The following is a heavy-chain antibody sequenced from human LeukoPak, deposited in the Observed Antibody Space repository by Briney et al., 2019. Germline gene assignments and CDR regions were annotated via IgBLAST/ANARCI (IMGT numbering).Heavy chain of an antibody. CDR2: INPNSGGT. CDR1: GYTFTGYY. D-gene: IGHD3-3*01. CDR3: ARGNDFWSGYYKESWFDP. Sequence: ASVKVSCKASGYTFTGYYMHWVRQAPGQGLEWMGWINPNSGGTNYAQKFQGRGTMTRDTSISTAYMELSRLRSDDTAVYYCARGNDFWSGYYKESWFDPWGQGTLVTVSS. J-gene: IGHJ5*02. V-gene: IGHV1-2*02.